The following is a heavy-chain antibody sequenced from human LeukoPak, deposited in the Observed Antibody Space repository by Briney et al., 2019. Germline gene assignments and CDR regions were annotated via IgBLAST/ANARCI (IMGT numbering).Heavy chain of an antibody. D-gene: IGHD3-22*01. J-gene: IGHJ4*02. V-gene: IGHV3-20*04. Sequence: PGGSLRLSCAASGFTFSSYSMSWVRQAPGKGLEWVSGINWNGGSTGYADSVKGRFTISRDNAKNSLYLQMNSLRAEDTALYYCARDFHYDSSGYPLPFDYWGQGTLVTVSS. CDR3: ARDFHYDSSGYPLPFDY. CDR1: GFTFSSYS. CDR2: INWNGGST.